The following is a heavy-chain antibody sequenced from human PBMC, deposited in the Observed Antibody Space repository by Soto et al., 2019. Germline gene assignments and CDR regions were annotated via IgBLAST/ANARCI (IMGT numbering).Heavy chain of an antibody. CDR2: ISSSSSTL. J-gene: IGHJ2*01. Sequence: GGSLRLSCADSGFTFSRYEMNWVRQAPGKGLEWVSYISSSSSTLYYADSVKGRFTISRDNAKNSLYLQMNSLRAEDTAAYYCARGGSGSYFWYFDLWGRGTLVTVSS. CDR1: GFTFSRYE. V-gene: IGHV3-48*03. D-gene: IGHD1-26*01. CDR3: ARGGSGSYFWYFDL.